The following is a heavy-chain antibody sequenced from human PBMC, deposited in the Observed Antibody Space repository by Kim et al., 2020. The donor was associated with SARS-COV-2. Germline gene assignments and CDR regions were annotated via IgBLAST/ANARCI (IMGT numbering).Heavy chain of an antibody. CDR2: IYYSGST. CDR3: ARLLWFGGVWFDP. CDR1: GGSISSGGYY. D-gene: IGHD3-10*01. V-gene: IGHV4-31*03. J-gene: IGHJ5*02. Sequence: SETLSLTCTVSGGSISSGGYYWSWIREHPGKGLEWIGYIYYSGSTYYNPSLKSRVTISVDTSKNQFSLKLSSVTAADTAVYYCARLLWFGGVWFDPWGQGTLVTVSS.